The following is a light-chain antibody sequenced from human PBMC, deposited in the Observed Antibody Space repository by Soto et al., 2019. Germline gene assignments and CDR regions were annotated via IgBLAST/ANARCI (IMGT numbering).Light chain of an antibody. CDR3: QQYNSYWT. Sequence: DIQMTQSPSTLSASVGDRVTITCRASQSISSWLAWYQQKPGKAPKLLIYDASSLESGVPSRLSGSGSGTEFTLTTSTLQPDDLATYYCQQYNSYWTFGQGTKVEIK. V-gene: IGKV1-5*01. CDR1: QSISSW. CDR2: DAS. J-gene: IGKJ1*01.